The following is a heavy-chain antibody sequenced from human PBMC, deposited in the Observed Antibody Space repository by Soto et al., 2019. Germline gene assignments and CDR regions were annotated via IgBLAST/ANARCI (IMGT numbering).Heavy chain of an antibody. CDR3: ARDRVAAAGDYYYYGMDV. CDR2: IIPIFGTA. Sequence: SVKVSCKASGGTFSSYAISWVRQAPGQGLEWMGGIIPIFGTANYAQKFQGRVTITADESTSTAYMELSSLRSEDTAVYYCARDRVAAAGDYYYYGMDVWGQGTTVTVSS. V-gene: IGHV1-69*13. J-gene: IGHJ6*02. D-gene: IGHD6-13*01. CDR1: GGTFSSYA.